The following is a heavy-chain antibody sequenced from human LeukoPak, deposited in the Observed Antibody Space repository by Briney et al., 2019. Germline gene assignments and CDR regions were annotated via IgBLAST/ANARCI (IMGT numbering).Heavy chain of an antibody. Sequence: GGSLRLSCAASGFTFDDYAMHWVRQAPGEGLEWVSLISGDGGSTYYADSVKGRFTISRDNSKNSLYLQMNSLRTEDTDLYYCAKDITMVRGVSEYGMDVWGQGTMVTVSS. CDR1: GFTFDDYA. CDR3: AKDITMVRGVSEYGMDV. D-gene: IGHD3-10*01. CDR2: ISGDGGST. V-gene: IGHV3-43*02. J-gene: IGHJ6*02.